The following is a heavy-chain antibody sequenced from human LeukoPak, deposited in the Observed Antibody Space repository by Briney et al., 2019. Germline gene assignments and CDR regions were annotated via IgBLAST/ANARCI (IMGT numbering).Heavy chain of an antibody. J-gene: IGHJ5*02. Sequence: PSQTLSLTCAVSGGSISSGGYYWSWIRQPAGKGLEWIGRIYTSGSTNYNPSLKSRVTMSVDTSKNQFSLKLSSVTAADTAVYYCARGLFDPWGQGTLVTVSS. CDR2: IYTSGST. CDR3: ARGLFDP. CDR1: GGSISSGGYY. D-gene: IGHD4-11*01. V-gene: IGHV4-61*02.